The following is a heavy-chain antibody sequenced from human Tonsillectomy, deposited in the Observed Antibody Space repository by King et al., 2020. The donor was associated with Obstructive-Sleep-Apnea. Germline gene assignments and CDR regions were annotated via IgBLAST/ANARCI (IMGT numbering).Heavy chain of an antibody. J-gene: IGHJ3*02. CDR1: GLSLSTSGVG. D-gene: IGHD3-22*01. V-gene: IGHV2-5*02. CDR3: AHRHGWHYDFAFDT. Sequence: VTLKESGPTLVKPTQTLTLTCTFSGLSLSTSGVGGGWIRQPPVKALDWLALIYWDDDKRYSPSRKSRLTISTSKNQVVLTMTNMDPVDTATYYCAHRHGWHYDFAFDTWGEGTMVTVSS. CDR2: IYWDDDK.